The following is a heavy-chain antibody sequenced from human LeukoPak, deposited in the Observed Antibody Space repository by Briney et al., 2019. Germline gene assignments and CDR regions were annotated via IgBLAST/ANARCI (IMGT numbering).Heavy chain of an antibody. CDR2: IYYTGST. Sequence: SETLSLTCTVSGGSISSYYWSWIRQPAGKGLEWIGTIYYTGSTYYNPSLKSRVTLSVDTSKNQFSLRLTSVTAADTAVYFCTRDDPPQWGQGILVTVSS. CDR3: TRDDPPQ. CDR1: GGSISSYY. J-gene: IGHJ4*02. V-gene: IGHV4-59*12.